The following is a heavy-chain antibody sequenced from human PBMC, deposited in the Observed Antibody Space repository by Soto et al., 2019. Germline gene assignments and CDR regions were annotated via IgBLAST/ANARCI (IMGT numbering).Heavy chain of an antibody. CDR1: GYNFTSYA. Sequence: GALGKGFRKASGYNFTSYAMHWVRQAPGQRLEGMGWINAGNGNTKYSQKFQGRVTITRDTSASTAYMELSSLRSEDTAVYYCAAPTGTTDYYYGMDVWCPGPTVTVSS. CDR2: INAGNGNT. J-gene: IGHJ6*02. CDR3: AAPTGTTDYYYGMDV. D-gene: IGHD1-7*01. V-gene: IGHV1-3*01.